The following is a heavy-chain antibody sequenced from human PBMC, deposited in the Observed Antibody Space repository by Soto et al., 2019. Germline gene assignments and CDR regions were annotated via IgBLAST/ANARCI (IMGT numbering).Heavy chain of an antibody. D-gene: IGHD6-6*01. CDR1: GFTFSSYG. Sequence: QVQLVESGGGVVQPGRSLRLSCAASGFTFSSYGMHWVRQAPGEGLEWVAVISYDGSNKYYADSVKGRFTISRDNSKNTLYLQMNSLRAEDTAVYYCAKDRVAARPLFRGMDVWGQGTTVTVSS. V-gene: IGHV3-30*18. J-gene: IGHJ6*02. CDR2: ISYDGSNK. CDR3: AKDRVAARPLFRGMDV.